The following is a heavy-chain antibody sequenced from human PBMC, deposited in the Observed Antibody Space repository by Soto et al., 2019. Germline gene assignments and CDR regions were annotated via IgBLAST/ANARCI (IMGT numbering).Heavy chain of an antibody. CDR3: ATGGRYCSSTSCYVAGWFDP. J-gene: IGHJ5*02. CDR2: FDPEDGET. CDR1: GYTLTELS. V-gene: IGHV1-24*01. D-gene: IGHD2-2*01. Sequence: GASVKVTCKVSGYTLTELSMHWVRQAPGKGLEWMGGFDPEDGETIYAQKFQGRVTMTEDTSTDTAYMELSSLRSEDTAVYYCATGGRYCSSTSCYVAGWFDPWGQGTLVTVSS.